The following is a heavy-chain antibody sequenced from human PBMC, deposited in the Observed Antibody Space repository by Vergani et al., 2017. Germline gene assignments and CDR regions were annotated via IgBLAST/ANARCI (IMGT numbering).Heavy chain of an antibody. CDR1: GGSISSYY. V-gene: IGHV4-59*08. CDR3: ARQTVVPAANDAFDI. Sequence: QVQLQESGPGLVKPSETLSLTCTVSGGSISSYYWSWIRQPPGKGLEWIGEINHSGSTNYNPSLKSRVTISVDTSKNQFSLKLSSVTAADTAVYYCARQTVVPAANDAFDIWGQGTMVTVSS. D-gene: IGHD2-2*01. J-gene: IGHJ3*02. CDR2: INHSGST.